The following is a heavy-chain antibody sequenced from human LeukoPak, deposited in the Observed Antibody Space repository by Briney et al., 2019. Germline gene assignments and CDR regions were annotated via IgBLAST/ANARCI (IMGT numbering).Heavy chain of an antibody. D-gene: IGHD3-10*01. CDR3: AKDRLLWFGELLSPYFDY. J-gene: IGHJ4*02. V-gene: IGHV3-23*01. Sequence: GGSLRLSCAASGFTFSSYAMSWVRQAPGKGLEWVSAISGSGGSTYYADSVKGRFTISRDNSKNTLYLQMNSLRAEDTAVYYCAKDRLLWFGELLSPYFDYWGQGTLVTVSS. CDR1: GFTFSSYA. CDR2: ISGSGGST.